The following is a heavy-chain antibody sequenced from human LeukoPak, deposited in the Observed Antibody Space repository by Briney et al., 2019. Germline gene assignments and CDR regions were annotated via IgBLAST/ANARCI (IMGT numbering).Heavy chain of an antibody. CDR3: AGGGYSYQGSVSYNWFDP. J-gene: IGHJ5*02. CDR1: GGSISSGSYY. CDR2: IYTSGST. V-gene: IGHV4-61*02. Sequence: PSETLSLTCTVSGGSISSGSYYWSWIRQPAGKGLEWIGRIYTSGSTNYNPSLKSRVTISVDTSKNQFSLKLSSVTAADTAVYYCAGGGYSYQGSVSYNWFDPWGQGTPVTVSS. D-gene: IGHD5-18*01.